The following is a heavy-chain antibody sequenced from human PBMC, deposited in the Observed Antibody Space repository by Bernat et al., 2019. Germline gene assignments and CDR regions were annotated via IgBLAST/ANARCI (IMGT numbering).Heavy chain of an antibody. D-gene: IGHD2-21*01. J-gene: IGHJ6*02. CDR1: GGSISSGGYY. Sequence: QVQLQESGPGLVKPSQTLSLTCTVSGGSISSGGYYWSWIRQHPGKGLEWIGYIYYSGSTYYNPSLKSRVTISVDTSKNQFSLKLSSVTAADTAVYYCARDTYSSTYYYYGMDVWGQGTTVTVSS. CDR3: ARDTYSSTYYYYGMDV. CDR2: IYYSGST. V-gene: IGHV4-31*03.